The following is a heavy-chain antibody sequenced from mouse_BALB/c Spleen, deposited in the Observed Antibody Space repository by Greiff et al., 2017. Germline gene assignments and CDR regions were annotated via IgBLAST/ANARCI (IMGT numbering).Heavy chain of an antibody. J-gene: IGHJ2*01. CDR1: GYSITSGYY. CDR2: ISYDGSN. Sequence: ESGPGLVKPSQSLSLTCSVTGYSITSGYYWNWIRQFPGNKLEWMGYISYDGSNNYNPSLKNRISITRDTSKNQFFLKLNSVTTEDTATYYCARIGGSYYFDYWGQGTTLTVSS. V-gene: IGHV3-6*01. CDR3: ARIGGSYYFDY. D-gene: IGHD1-1*02.